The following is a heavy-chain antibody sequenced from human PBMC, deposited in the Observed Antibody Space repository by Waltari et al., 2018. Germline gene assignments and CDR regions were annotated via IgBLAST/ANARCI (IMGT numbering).Heavy chain of an antibody. CDR3: AKESAATGLDY. CDR2: ISYDGRNK. J-gene: IGHJ4*02. CDR1: GFTFSSYG. D-gene: IGHD1-26*01. V-gene: IGHV3-30*18. Sequence: QVQLVESGGGVVQPGRSLRLSCAASGFTFSSYGMHWVRQAPGKGLGGVAVISYDGRNKYDADSGKGRFTISRDNSKNTLYLQMNSLRAEDTAVYYCAKESAATGLDYWGQGTLVTVSS.